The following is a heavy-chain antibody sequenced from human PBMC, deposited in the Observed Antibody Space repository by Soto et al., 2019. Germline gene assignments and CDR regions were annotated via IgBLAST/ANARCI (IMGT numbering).Heavy chain of an antibody. Sequence: DVQLLESGGGLVQPEGSLRLSCAASGFTFSSYAMGWVRQGPGKGLEWVAVVSIGGSTHYADSVRGRFTISRDNSQNTLPLQMNSLTAEDTAVYFCAKRRGAGGHFDYWCQGALVTFSS. D-gene: IGHD2-15*01. V-gene: IGHV3-23*01. CDR1: GFTFSSYA. CDR2: VSIGGST. CDR3: AKRRGAGGHFDY. J-gene: IGHJ4*02.